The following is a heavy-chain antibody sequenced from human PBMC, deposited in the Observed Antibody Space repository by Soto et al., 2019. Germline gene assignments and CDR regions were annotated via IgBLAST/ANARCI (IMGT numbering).Heavy chain of an antibody. Sequence: GASVKVSCKASGYTFTRYDINCVRQATGQGLEWMGWMNPNSGNTGYAQKFQGRVTMTRNTSISTAYMELSSLRSEDTAVYYCARGTGVLRYFDYMDVWGKGTTVTVSS. D-gene: IGHD3-9*01. CDR3: ARGTGVLRYFDYMDV. J-gene: IGHJ6*03. CDR1: GYTFTRYD. CDR2: MNPNSGNT. V-gene: IGHV1-8*01.